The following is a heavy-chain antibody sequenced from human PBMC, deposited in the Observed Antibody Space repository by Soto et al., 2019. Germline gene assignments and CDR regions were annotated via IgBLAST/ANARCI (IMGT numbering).Heavy chain of an antibody. CDR2: ISSSSSTI. V-gene: IGHV3-48*02. J-gene: IGHJ6*02. CDR3: ARDPQFLTIFGVVKDYYYYGMEV. D-gene: IGHD3-3*01. Sequence: PGGSLRLSCAASGFTFSSYSMNWVRQAAGKGLEGVSYISSSSSTIYYADSVKGRFTISRDNAKNSLYLQMNSLRDEDTAVYYCARDPQFLTIFGVVKDYYYYGMEVWGQGTTVTVSS. CDR1: GFTFSSYS.